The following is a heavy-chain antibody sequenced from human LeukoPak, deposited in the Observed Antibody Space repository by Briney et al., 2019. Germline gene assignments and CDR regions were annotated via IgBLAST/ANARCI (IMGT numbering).Heavy chain of an antibody. J-gene: IGHJ4*02. Sequence: GGSLRLSCAASGFTFTGYWMSWVRQAPGKGLEWVANLGQDGTKKYYVDSVKGRFTISRDNAKNSLYLQMDSLRPEDTAVYYCGRDRGTQSDYWGQGTLVTVSS. CDR3: GRDRGTQSDY. D-gene: IGHD3-16*01. V-gene: IGHV3-7*01. CDR2: LGQDGTKK. CDR1: GFTFTGYW.